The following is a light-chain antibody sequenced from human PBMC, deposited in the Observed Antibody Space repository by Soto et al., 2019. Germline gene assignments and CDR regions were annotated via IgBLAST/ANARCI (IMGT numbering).Light chain of an antibody. CDR2: EVT. CDR1: TGDVGGYNY. Sequence: QSALTQPASVSGSPGQSITVSCTGTTGDVGGYNYVSWYQQHPGKAPKLIIYEVTNRPSGVSNRFSASKSGNTASLTISGLQADDEADYYCSSYAGNNVWVFGGGTKLTVL. V-gene: IGLV2-14*01. CDR3: SSYAGNNVWV. J-gene: IGLJ3*02.